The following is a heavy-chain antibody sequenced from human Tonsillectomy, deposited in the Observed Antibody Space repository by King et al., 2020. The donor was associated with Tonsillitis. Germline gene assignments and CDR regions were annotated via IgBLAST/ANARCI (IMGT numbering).Heavy chain of an antibody. D-gene: IGHD6-19*01. CDR3: ASDRPIAVAGTGDAFDI. Sequence: VQLQESGPGLVKPSGTLSLTCAVSGGSISSSNWWSWVRQPPGKGLEWIGEIYDSGSTNYNPSLKSRVTISVDKSKNQFSLKLSSVTAADTAVYYCASDRPIAVAGTGDAFDIWGQGTMVTVSS. J-gene: IGHJ3*02. CDR2: IYDSGST. V-gene: IGHV4-4*02. CDR1: GGSISSSNW.